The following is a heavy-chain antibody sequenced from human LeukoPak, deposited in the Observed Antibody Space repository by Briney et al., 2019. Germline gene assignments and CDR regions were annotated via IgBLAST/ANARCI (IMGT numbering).Heavy chain of an antibody. Sequence: ASVKVSCKASGYTFGSYGISWVRQAPGQGLEWMGWNSGYKGNTKYAQKFQGRVTMTTDTSTSTAYMELRSLRSDDTAVYYCARDHVGKVDRFFDLWGRGTLVTVSS. CDR3: ARDHVGKVDRFFDL. J-gene: IGHJ2*01. CDR1: GYTFGSYG. V-gene: IGHV1-18*01. D-gene: IGHD4-23*01. CDR2: NSGYKGNT.